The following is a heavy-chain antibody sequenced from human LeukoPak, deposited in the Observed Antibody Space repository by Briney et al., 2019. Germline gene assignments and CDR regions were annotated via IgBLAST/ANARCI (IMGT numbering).Heavy chain of an antibody. Sequence: ASVKVSCKDSGGTFSSYTISWVRQAPGQGLEWMGRIIPILGIANYAQKFQGRVTITADKSTSTAYMELSSLRSEDTAVYYCARDYYDSSGYLNWGQGTLVTVSS. J-gene: IGHJ4*02. D-gene: IGHD3-22*01. CDR3: ARDYYDSSGYLN. CDR1: GGTFSSYT. CDR2: IIPILGIA. V-gene: IGHV1-69*04.